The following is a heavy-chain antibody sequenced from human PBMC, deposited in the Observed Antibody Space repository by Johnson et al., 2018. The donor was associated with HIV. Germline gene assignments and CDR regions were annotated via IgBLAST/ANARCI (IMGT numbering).Heavy chain of an antibody. Sequence: VQLVESGGGLVQPGGSLRLSCAASGFTVSSNYMSWVRQAPGKGLEWVSVIYSGGSTYYPGSVKGRFTISRENAKNSLYLQMNSLRAGDTAVYYCARGSGGGLAMVNGAFDIWGQGTMVTVSS. V-gene: IGHV3-66*01. D-gene: IGHD5-18*01. J-gene: IGHJ3*02. CDR2: IYSGGST. CDR3: ARGSGGGLAMVNGAFDI. CDR1: GFTVSSNY.